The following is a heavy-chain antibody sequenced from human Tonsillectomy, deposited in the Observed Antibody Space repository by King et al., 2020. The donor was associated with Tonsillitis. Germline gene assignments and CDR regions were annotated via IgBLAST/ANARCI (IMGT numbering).Heavy chain of an antibody. J-gene: IGHJ4*02. V-gene: IGHV3-30*01. D-gene: IGHD6-19*01. Sequence: VQLVESGGGVVQPGRSLRLSCAASGFTFSSDAMHWVRQAPGKGLEWVAVISYDGSNKYYADSVKGRFTISRDNSKNTLYLQMNSLRTEDTAGYFCAGEQWLVPSPFDYWGQGTLVTVSS. CDR2: ISYDGSNK. CDR3: AGEQWLVPSPFDY. CDR1: GFTFSSDA.